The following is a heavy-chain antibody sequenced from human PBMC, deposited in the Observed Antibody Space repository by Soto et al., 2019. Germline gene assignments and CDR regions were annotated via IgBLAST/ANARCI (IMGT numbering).Heavy chain of an antibody. J-gene: IGHJ1*01. V-gene: IGHV3-30*19. CDR2: TSYDGSDK. D-gene: IGHD3-16*01. CDR1: GFTFRSYV. Sequence: ESGGGVVQPGTSLRVSCVGSGFTFRSYVIHWVRQAPGKGLEWVALTSYDGSDKYYDDSVRGRFTISRDNSRNTVDLQMDSLRLEDTALYYCARWGTTGGLDVWGQGTRVSVSS. CDR3: ARWGTTGGLDV.